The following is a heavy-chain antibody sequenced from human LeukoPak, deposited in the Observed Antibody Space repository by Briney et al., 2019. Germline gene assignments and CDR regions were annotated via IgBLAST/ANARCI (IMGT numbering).Heavy chain of an antibody. D-gene: IGHD3-10*01. J-gene: IGHJ6*02. V-gene: IGHV1-3*01. CDR1: GYTFTSYA. CDR3: ARARITMVRGKGYYYYGMDV. CDR2: INAGNGNT. Sequence: ASVKVSCKASGYTFTSYAMHWVRQAPGQRLEWMGWINAGNGNTKYSQKFQGRVTITRDTSASTAYMELSSLRSEDTAVYYCARARITMVRGKGYYYYGMDVWGQGTTVTVSS.